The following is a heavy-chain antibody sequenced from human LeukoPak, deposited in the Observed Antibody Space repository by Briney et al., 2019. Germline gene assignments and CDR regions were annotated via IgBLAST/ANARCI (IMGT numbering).Heavy chain of an antibody. CDR1: GYTFTSYD. V-gene: IGHV1-8*03. CDR3: ARNKFLCSGGSCYPSYYYYYMDV. Sequence: ASVKVSCKASGYTFTSYDINWVRQATGQGLGWMGWMNPTSGNTGYAQKFQGRVTITRNTSISTAYMELSSLRSEDTAVYYCARNKFLCSGGSCYPSYYYYYMDVWGKGTTVTVSS. D-gene: IGHD2-15*01. CDR2: MNPTSGNT. J-gene: IGHJ6*03.